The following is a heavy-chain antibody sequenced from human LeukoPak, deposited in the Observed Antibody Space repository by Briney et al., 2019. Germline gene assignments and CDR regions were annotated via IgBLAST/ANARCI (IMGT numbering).Heavy chain of an antibody. Sequence: ASVKVSCKASGYTFNNYGISWVRQAPGQGLEWMGWISAYNGNTNYAQKLQGRVTMTTDTSTSTAYMELRSLRSDDTAVYYCARELNSGSYYGGDAFDIWGQGTMVTVSS. J-gene: IGHJ3*02. CDR3: ARELNSGSYYGGDAFDI. V-gene: IGHV1-18*01. CDR2: ISAYNGNT. CDR1: GYTFNNYG. D-gene: IGHD1-26*01.